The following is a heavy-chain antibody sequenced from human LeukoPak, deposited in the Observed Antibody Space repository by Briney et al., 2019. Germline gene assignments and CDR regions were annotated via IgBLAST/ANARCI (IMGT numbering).Heavy chain of an antibody. V-gene: IGHV3-30*18. CDR1: GFTFSSYG. Sequence: GRSLRLSCAASGFTFSSYGMHWVRHAPGKGLDWVAVISYDGSNKYYADSVKGRFTISRDNSKNTLFLQMNSLRAEDTAVYYCAKGSNRGVATIDYWGQGTLVTVSS. J-gene: IGHJ4*02. D-gene: IGHD5-12*01. CDR2: ISYDGSNK. CDR3: AKGSNRGVATIDY.